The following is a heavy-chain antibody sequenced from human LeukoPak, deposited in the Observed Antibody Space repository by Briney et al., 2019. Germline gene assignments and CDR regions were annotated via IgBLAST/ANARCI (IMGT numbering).Heavy chain of an antibody. CDR2: IYYSGST. J-gene: IGHJ4*02. CDR1: GGSISSSSYY. D-gene: IGHD3-22*01. V-gene: IGHV4-39*07. Sequence: PSETLSLTCTVSGGSISSSSYYWGWIRQPPGKGLEWIGSIYYSGSTYYNPSLKSRVTISVDTSKNQFSLKLSSVTAADTAVYYCARAVDSSGYYTYYFDYWGQGTLVTVSS. CDR3: ARAVDSSGYYTYYFDY.